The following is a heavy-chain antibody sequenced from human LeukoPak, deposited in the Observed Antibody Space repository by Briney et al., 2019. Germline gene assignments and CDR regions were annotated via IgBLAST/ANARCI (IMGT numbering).Heavy chain of an antibody. V-gene: IGHV4-4*07. D-gene: IGHD6-19*01. CDR1: GGSINNYY. J-gene: IGHJ4*02. Sequence: SDTLSLTCTVSGGSINNYYWSWIRQPAGKGREGMGRIYSSGSTNYNPSLKSRVTMSVDTSKNLFSLKLSSVTAADTAVYYCARDPSAVAGFFDYWGQGTLATVSS. CDR2: IYSSGST. CDR3: ARDPSAVAGFFDY.